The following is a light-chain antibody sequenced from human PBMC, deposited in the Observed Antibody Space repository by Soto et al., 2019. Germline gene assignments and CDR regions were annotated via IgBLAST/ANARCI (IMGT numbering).Light chain of an antibody. Sequence: EIVMTQSPATLSVSPGERATLSCRASQSVSSNLAWYQQKPGQAPRLLIYGASTRATGIPARFSGSGSGTEFTLTISSLQSEDFAVYYCQQYNNLHNKFGQGTK. CDR1: QSVSSN. V-gene: IGKV3-15*01. J-gene: IGKJ1*01. CDR3: QQYNNLHNK. CDR2: GAS.